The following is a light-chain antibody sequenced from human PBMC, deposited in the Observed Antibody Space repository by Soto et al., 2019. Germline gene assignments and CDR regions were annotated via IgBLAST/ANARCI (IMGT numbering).Light chain of an antibody. J-gene: IGKJ2*01. CDR3: QQNYNNPYT. CDR2: TAS. V-gene: IGKV1-39*01. Sequence: DIQMTQSPSSLSASVGDRVTITCRASQTISGYLNWYQQTPGKAPKLLIYTASTLQSGIPSRFSGSGSGTDFTLTITSLQPEDFATYYCQQNYNNPYTFGQGTKLEI. CDR1: QTISGY.